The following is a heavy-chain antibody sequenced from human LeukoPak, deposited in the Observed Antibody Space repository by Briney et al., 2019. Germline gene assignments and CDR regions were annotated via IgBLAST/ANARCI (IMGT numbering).Heavy chain of an antibody. Sequence: GASVKVSCKASGYTFTGYYMHWVRQAPGQGLEWMGWINPNSGGTNYAQKFQGRVTMTRDTSISTAYMELSRLRSDDTAVYYCARENNFMTTVTHPGAFDIWGQGTMVTVSS. V-gene: IGHV1-2*02. CDR1: GYTFTGYY. CDR2: INPNSGGT. CDR3: ARENNFMTTVTHPGAFDI. D-gene: IGHD4-17*01. J-gene: IGHJ3*02.